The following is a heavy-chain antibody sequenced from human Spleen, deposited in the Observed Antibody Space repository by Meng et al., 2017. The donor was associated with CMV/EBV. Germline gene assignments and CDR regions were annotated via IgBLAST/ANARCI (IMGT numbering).Heavy chain of an antibody. D-gene: IGHD3-10*01. CDR3: ARATVYGSGSSSYIWFDP. CDR1: LSSGGYY. J-gene: IGHJ5*02. V-gene: IGHV4-31*02. CDR2: IYYSGST. Sequence: LSSGGYYWSWIRQHPGKGLECVGYIYYSGSTYYNPSLKSRITISVDASKNQFSLKLSSVTAADTAVYYCARATVYGSGSSSYIWFDPWGQGTLVTVSS.